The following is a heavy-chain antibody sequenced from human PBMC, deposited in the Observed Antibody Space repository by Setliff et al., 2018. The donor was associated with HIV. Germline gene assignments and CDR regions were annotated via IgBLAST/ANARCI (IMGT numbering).Heavy chain of an antibody. D-gene: IGHD1-26*01. Sequence: ASETLSLTCTVSGGSISSYYWSWIRQPPGKGLEWIGYIYYSGSTNYNPSLKSRVTISVDTSKNQFSLKLSSVTAADTAVYYCARRMSSGSYYDYWGQGTLVTVSS. CDR3: ARRMSSGSYYDY. J-gene: IGHJ4*02. CDR1: GGSISSYY. CDR2: IYYSGST. V-gene: IGHV4-59*08.